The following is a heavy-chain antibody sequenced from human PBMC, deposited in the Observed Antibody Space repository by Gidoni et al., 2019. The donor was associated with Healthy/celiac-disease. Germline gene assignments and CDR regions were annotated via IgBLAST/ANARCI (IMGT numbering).Heavy chain of an antibody. CDR2: IYYSGST. CDR1: GGSISSGDYY. CDR3: ARDLDGSGAFDI. V-gene: IGHV4-30-4*01. J-gene: IGHJ3*02. D-gene: IGHD3-10*01. Sequence: QVQLQESGPGLVKPSQTLSLPCTVSGGSISSGDYYWSWIRQPPGKGLEWIGYIYYSGSTYYNPSLKSRVTISVDTSKNQVSLKLSSVTAADTAVYYCARDLDGSGAFDIWGQGTMVTVSS.